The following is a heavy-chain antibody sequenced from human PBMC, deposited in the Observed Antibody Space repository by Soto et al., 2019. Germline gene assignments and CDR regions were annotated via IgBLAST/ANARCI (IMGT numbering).Heavy chain of an antibody. Sequence: QITLKESGPTLVKPTQTLTLTCTFSGFSLSTSGVGVGWIRQPPGKALEWLALIYWDDDKRYSPSLKSRLTSTKDTSKNQVILTVTNMAPQDTATYYCAHVGEGANTDYDLDIWGQGTMVTVSS. CDR2: IYWDDDK. CDR1: GFSLSTSGVG. CDR3: AHVGEGANTDYDLDI. J-gene: IGHJ3*02. V-gene: IGHV2-5*02. D-gene: IGHD1-26*01.